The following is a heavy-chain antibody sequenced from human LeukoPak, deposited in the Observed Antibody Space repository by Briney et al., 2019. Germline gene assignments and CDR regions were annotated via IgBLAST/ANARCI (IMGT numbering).Heavy chain of an antibody. CDR1: GGSISSYY. D-gene: IGHD3-22*01. V-gene: IGHV4-59*01. CDR3: ARGGGSGYYPGDY. Sequence: PSETLSLTCTVSGGSISSYYWSWIRQPPGKGLEWIGYIYYSGSTNYNPSLKSRVTISVDTSKNQFSLKLSSVTAADTAVYYCARGGGSGYYPGDYWGQGTLVTVSS. J-gene: IGHJ4*02. CDR2: IYYSGST.